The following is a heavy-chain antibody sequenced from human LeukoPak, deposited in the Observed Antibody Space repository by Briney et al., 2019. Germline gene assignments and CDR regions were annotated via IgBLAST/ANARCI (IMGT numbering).Heavy chain of an antibody. Sequence: ASVKVSCKASGYTFTSYGISWVRQAPVQGLEWMGWISAYNGNTNYAQKLQGRVTMTTDTSTSTAYMELRSLRSDDTAVYYCARDLQRGYDYSNYGYYYMDVWGKGTTVTVSS. CDR1: GYTFTSYG. D-gene: IGHD4-11*01. V-gene: IGHV1-18*01. J-gene: IGHJ6*03. CDR2: ISAYNGNT. CDR3: ARDLQRGYDYSNYGYYYMDV.